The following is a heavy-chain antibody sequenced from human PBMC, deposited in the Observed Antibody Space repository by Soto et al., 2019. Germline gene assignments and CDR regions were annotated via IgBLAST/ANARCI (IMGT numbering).Heavy chain of an antibody. CDR3: ARDGRKYYYGSGSYSTHYYYYMDV. D-gene: IGHD3-10*01. J-gene: IGHJ6*03. Sequence: GASVKVSCKASGYTFTGYYMHWVRQAPGQGLEWMGWINPNSGGTNYAQKFQGWVTMTRDTSISTAYMELSRLRSDDTAVYYCARDGRKYYYGSGSYSTHYYYYMDVWGKGTTVTVSS. CDR2: INPNSGGT. CDR1: GYTFTGYY. V-gene: IGHV1-2*04.